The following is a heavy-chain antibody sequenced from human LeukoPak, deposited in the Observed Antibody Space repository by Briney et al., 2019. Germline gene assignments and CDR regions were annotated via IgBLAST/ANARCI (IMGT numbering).Heavy chain of an antibody. D-gene: IGHD2-2*01. CDR1: GDSIRSYY. CDR2: IYHSGST. Sequence: SETLSLTCTVSGDSIRSYYWSWLRQPPGKGLEWIAYIYHSGSTNYNPSLKSRVTISVDTSKNQFSLKLSSVTAADTAVYYCATGLSYCSSTSCYPNHPWGQGTLVTVSS. CDR3: ATGLSYCSSTSCYPNHP. V-gene: IGHV4-59*12. J-gene: IGHJ5*02.